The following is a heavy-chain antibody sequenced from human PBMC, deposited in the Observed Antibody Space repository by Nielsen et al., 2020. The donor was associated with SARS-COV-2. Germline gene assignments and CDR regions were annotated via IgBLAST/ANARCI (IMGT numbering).Heavy chain of an antibody. Sequence: GGSLRLSCAASGFTFSSYWMSWVRQAPGKGLEWVANIKQDGSEKYYADSVKGRFTISRDNSKNTLYLQMNSLRAEDTAVYYCARQDTAMGFDYWGQGTLVTVSS. CDR3: ARQDTAMGFDY. V-gene: IGHV3-7*01. CDR1: GFTFSSYW. J-gene: IGHJ4*02. CDR2: IKQDGSEK. D-gene: IGHD5-18*01.